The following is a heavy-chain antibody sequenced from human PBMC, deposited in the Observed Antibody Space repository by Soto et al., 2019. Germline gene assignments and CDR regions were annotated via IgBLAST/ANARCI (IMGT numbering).Heavy chain of an antibody. CDR1: GGSISSSH. D-gene: IGHD6-19*01. J-gene: IGHJ4*02. CDR3: ARRSASPGSWFFDY. CDR2: VYYSGST. V-gene: IGHV4-59*01. Sequence: SETLSLTCSVSGGSISSSHWSWIRRPPGKGLEWIGYVYYSGSTSFNPSLKDRLSIFVDTSKNQFSLKLASVTAADTAVYYCARRSASPGSWFFDYWGQGALVTVS.